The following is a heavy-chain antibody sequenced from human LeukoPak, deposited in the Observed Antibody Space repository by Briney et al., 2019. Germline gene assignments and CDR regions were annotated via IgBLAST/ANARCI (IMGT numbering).Heavy chain of an antibody. CDR2: IIPIFGTP. V-gene: IGHV1-69*13. CDR3: ARSGSLVRYFDL. CDR1: GYTFTSYA. Sequence: SVKVSCKASGYTFTSYAISWVRQAPGQGLEWMGGIIPIFGTPNYAQKFQGSVTITADESTSTAYMELSSLRSEDTAVYYCARSGSLVRYFDLWGRGTLVTVSS. D-gene: IGHD1-26*01. J-gene: IGHJ2*01.